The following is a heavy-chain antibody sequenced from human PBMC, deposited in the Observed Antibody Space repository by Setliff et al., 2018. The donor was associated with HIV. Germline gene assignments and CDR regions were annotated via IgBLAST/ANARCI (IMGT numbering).Heavy chain of an antibody. CDR2: INIDSGHT. Sequence: GASVKVSCKASGYSFTAYGISWVRQAPGQGFGWMGWINIDSGHTNFVQKFQDRVTVTTDTSTNTTYMELRGLRSDDTATYYCARVPSGAAGLVRAGFYFWGQGTLVTVSS. J-gene: IGHJ4*01. V-gene: IGHV1-18*01. CDR1: GYSFTAYG. D-gene: IGHD6-25*01. CDR3: ARVPSGAAGLVRAGFYF.